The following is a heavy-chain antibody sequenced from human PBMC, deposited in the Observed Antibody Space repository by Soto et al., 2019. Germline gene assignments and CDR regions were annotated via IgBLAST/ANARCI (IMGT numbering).Heavy chain of an antibody. CDR3: ARSRFEDYDILTGYYRADAFDI. J-gene: IGHJ3*02. CDR2: ISSNGGST. V-gene: IGHV3-64*01. CDR1: GFTFSSYA. D-gene: IGHD3-9*01. Sequence: GGSLRLSCAASGFTFSSYAMHWVRQAPGKGLEYVSAISSNGGSTYYANSVKGRFTISRDNSKNTLYLQMGSLRAEDMAVYYCARSRFEDYDILTGYYRADAFDIWGQGPMVTLSS.